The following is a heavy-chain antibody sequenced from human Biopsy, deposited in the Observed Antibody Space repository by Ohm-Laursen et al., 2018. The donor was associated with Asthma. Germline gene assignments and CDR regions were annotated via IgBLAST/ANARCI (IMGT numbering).Heavy chain of an antibody. Sequence: SLRLSCAASGFTFSSSAMSWVRQAPGKGLEWLGRIKSTNEGGTTDYAAAVKGRLTISRDNSQNTLYLQMSSLTTEDTAVYFCSTNRLWFGQSPYYFDYWGQGSLVTVSS. D-gene: IGHD3-10*01. CDR3: STNRLWFGQSPYYFDY. V-gene: IGHV3-15*01. J-gene: IGHJ4*02. CDR1: GFTFSSSA. CDR2: IKSTNEGGTT.